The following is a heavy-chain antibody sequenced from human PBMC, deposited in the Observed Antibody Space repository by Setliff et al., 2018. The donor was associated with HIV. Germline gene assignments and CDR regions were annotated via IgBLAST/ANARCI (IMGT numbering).Heavy chain of an antibody. CDR1: GFTFSGYS. CDR3: VRDFKWLNWFFDL. D-gene: IGHD5-12*01. V-gene: IGHV3-21*06. Sequence: GGSLSLSCAASGFTFSGYSMNWVRQAPGKGLEWVASISRGSEDIYYADSIKGRFTISRDNAKYSLYLQMNNLRTEDTAVYYCVRDFKWLNWFFDLWGRGTLVTVSS. J-gene: IGHJ2*01. CDR2: ISRGSEDI.